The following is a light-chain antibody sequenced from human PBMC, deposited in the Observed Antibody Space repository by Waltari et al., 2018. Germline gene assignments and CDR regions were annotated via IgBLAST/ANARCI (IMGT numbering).Light chain of an antibody. CDR2: DVS. CDR1: SSDVGAYNF. Sequence: QSALTQPASLSGSPGQSITISCTATSSDVGAYNFVPWYQQHPGKAPNLMIYDVSNRPSGVSNRFSGSKSGNTASLTISGLQAEDEADYYCSSYTSSSTLWVFGGGTKLTIL. CDR3: SSYTSSSTLWV. J-gene: IGLJ3*02. V-gene: IGLV2-14*01.